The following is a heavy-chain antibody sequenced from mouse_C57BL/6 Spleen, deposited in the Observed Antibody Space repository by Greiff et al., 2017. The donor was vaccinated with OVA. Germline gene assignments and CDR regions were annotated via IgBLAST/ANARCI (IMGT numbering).Heavy chain of an antibody. CDR3: ARYDYDRVDY. CDR1: GYAFTHYL. J-gene: IGHJ2*01. Sequence: QVQLQQSGAELVRPGTSVKVSCKASGYAFTHYLLEWVKQRPGPGLEWIGVINPGSGGTNYNEKLKGKATLTADKSSSTAYMQLSSLTSEDSAVYFCARYDYDRVDYWGQGTTLTVSS. D-gene: IGHD2-4*01. V-gene: IGHV1-54*01. CDR2: INPGSGGT.